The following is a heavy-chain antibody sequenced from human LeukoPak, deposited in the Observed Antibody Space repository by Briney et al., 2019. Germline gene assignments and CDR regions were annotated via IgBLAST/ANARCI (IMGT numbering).Heavy chain of an antibody. V-gene: IGHV1-69*13. Sequence: GASVKVYCKASGGTFSSYAISWVRQAPGQGLEWMGGIIPIFGTANYAQKFQGRVTITADESTSTAYMELSSLRSEDTAVYYCARDQIAKGDYYYGMDVWGQGTTVTVSS. CDR3: ARDQIAKGDYYYGMDV. J-gene: IGHJ6*02. CDR1: GGTFSSYA. CDR2: IIPIFGTA.